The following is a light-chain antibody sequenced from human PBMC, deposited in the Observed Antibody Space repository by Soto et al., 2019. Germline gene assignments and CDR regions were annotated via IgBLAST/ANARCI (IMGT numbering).Light chain of an antibody. V-gene: IGLV2-14*03. Sequence: QSVLTQPASVSGSPGQSITISCTGTSSDVGAYGYVSWYQQHPDEAPKLMIYEVSNRPSGVSNRFSGSKSVNTATLTISGLQADDEADYYCSSYTSSSTRVFGTGTRSPS. CDR3: SSYTSSSTRV. CDR2: EVS. J-gene: IGLJ1*01. CDR1: SSDVGAYGY.